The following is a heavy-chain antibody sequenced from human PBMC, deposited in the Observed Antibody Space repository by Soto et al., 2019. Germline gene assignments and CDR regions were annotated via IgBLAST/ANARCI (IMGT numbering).Heavy chain of an antibody. CDR3: AREVTFGLGSSWYYFDY. D-gene: IGHD6-13*01. J-gene: IGHJ4*02. Sequence: PSETLSLTCTVSGGSISSGDYYWSWIRQPPGKGLEWIGYIYYSGSTYYNPSLKSRVTISVDTSKNQFSLKLSSVTAADTAVYYCAREVTFGLGSSWYYFDYWGQGTLVTVSS. CDR1: GGSISSGDYY. CDR2: IYYSGST. V-gene: IGHV4-30-4*01.